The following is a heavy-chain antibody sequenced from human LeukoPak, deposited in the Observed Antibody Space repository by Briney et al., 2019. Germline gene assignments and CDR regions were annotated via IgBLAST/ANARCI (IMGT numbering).Heavy chain of an antibody. CDR3: ARTNWGALDY. CDR2: IYPGDSDA. V-gene: IGHV5-51*01. CDR1: GYSSTNDW. D-gene: IGHD7-27*01. J-gene: IGHJ4*02. Sequence: GESLKISCKGFGYSSTNDWIGWVRQMPGKGLEWMGIIYPGDSDAKYSPSFQGQVTMSVDKSITTAYLQWSSLKASDTAMYYCARTNWGALDYWGQGTPVTVSS.